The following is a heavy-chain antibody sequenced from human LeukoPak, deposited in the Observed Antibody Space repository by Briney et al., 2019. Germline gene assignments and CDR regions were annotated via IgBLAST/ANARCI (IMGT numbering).Heavy chain of an antibody. V-gene: IGHV5-51*01. CDR1: GYSFTSFW. CDR3: ARHLFSLVAAIEGAFDI. Sequence: GESQKISCKASGYSFTSFWIGWVRQMPGRGLEWMGIIYPGDSDTRFSPSFQGQVTISADKSISTAYLQWNSLKASGTAMYYCARHLFSLVAAIEGAFDIWGQGTMVTVSS. D-gene: IGHD5-12*01. CDR2: IYPGDSDT. J-gene: IGHJ3*02.